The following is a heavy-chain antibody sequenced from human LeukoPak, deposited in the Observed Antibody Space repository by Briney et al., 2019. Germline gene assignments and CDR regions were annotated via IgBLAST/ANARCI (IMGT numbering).Heavy chain of an antibody. V-gene: IGHV1-2*02. CDR3: ARMIVPAATYYYYGMDV. D-gene: IGHD2-2*01. CDR2: INPNSGGT. J-gene: IGHJ6*02. Sequence: ASVKVSCKASGYTFTGYYMHWVRQAPGQGLEWMGWINPNSGGTNYAQKFQGRVTMTRDTSISTAYMELSRLRSDDTAVYYCARMIVPAATYYYYGMDVWGQGTTVTVSS. CDR1: GYTFTGYY.